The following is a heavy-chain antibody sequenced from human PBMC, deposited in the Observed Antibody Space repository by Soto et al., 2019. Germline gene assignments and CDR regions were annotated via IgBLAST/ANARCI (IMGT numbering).Heavy chain of an antibody. CDR3: SRHLMTTVTTGSGYFDY. D-gene: IGHD4-17*01. V-gene: IGHV3-30-3*01. CDR2: ISYDGSNK. CDR1: GFTFSSYA. Sequence: SLRLSCAASGFTFSSYAMHWVRQAPGKGLEWVAVISYDGSNKYYADSVKGRFTISRDNSKNTLYLQMNSLRAEDTAVYYCSRHLMTTVTTGSGYFDYWGQGTLVTVSS. J-gene: IGHJ4*02.